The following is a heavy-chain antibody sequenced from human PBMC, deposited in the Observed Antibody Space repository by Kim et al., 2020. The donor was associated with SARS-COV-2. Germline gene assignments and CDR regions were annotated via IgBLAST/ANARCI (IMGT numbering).Heavy chain of an antibody. CDR2: INPSGGTT. Sequence: ASVKVSCKASGYTFITYYMHWVRHAPGQGLEWMGIINPSGGTTSYSQKFQGRVTMTRDTSTSTVYMELSSLRSEDTAVYYCARDSGFSYGLNHYYGMDVWGQGTTVTVSS. CDR3: ARDSGFSYGLNHYYGMDV. J-gene: IGHJ6*02. D-gene: IGHD5-18*01. CDR1: GYTFITYY. V-gene: IGHV1-46*01.